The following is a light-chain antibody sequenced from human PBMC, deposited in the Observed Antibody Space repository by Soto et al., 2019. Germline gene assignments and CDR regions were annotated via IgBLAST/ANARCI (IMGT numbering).Light chain of an antibody. J-gene: IGLJ2*01. CDR2: KDS. V-gene: IGLV3-25*03. Sequence: SYELTQPPSVSVSPGQTARITCSGDALPKQYAYWYQQKPGQAPVLVIYKDSERPSGIPERFSGSSSGTTVTLTISGVQAEDEADYYCQSADSSGTVSVVFGGGTKLTVL. CDR3: QSADSSGTVSVV. CDR1: ALPKQY.